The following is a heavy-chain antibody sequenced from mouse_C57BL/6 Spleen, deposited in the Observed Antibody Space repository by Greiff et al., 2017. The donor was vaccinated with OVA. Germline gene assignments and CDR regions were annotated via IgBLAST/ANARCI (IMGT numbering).Heavy chain of an antibody. D-gene: IGHD1-1*01. CDR1: GYAFSSSW. J-gene: IGHJ2*01. V-gene: IGHV1-82*01. CDR2: IYPGDGDT. CDR3: ARKITTVVAGGYFDY. Sequence: QVQLQQSGPELVKPGASVKISCKASGYAFSSSWMNWVKQRPGKGLEWIGRIYPGDGDTNYNGKFKGKATLTADKSSSTAYMQLSSLTSEDSAVYFRARKITTVVAGGYFDYWGQGTTLTVSS.